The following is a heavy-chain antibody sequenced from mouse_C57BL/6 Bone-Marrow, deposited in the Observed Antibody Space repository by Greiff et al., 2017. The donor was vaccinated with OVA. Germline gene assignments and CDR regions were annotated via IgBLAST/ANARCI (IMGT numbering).Heavy chain of an antibody. Sequence: VQLVASGAELVRPGTSVKMSCKASGFTFTHYWIGWAKQRPGHGLEGCGDIYPGGGYTNYNEKFKGKATLTADKSSSTAYMQFSSLTSEDSPHLWAMDYWGQGTSVTVSS. CDR2: IYPGGGYT. D-gene: IGHD6-1*01. CDR3: MDY. CDR1: GFTFTHYW. J-gene: IGHJ4*01. V-gene: IGHV1-63*01.